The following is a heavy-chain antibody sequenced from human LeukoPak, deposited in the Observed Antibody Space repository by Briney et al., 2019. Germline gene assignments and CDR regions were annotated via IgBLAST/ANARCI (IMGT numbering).Heavy chain of an antibody. CDR2: INHSGST. CDR1: GYSISSGFY. Sequence: SETLSLTCTVSGYSISSGFYWGWIRQPPGKGLEWIGEINHSGSTNYNPSLKSRVTISVDTSKNQFSLQLNSVTPEDTAVYFCARGRSGNHVSLFEYWGQGTLVTVSS. CDR3: ARGRSGNHVSLFEY. V-gene: IGHV4-38-2*02. D-gene: IGHD3-3*01. J-gene: IGHJ4*02.